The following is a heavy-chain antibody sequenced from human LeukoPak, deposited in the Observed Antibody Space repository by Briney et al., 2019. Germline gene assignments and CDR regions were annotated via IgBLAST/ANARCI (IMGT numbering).Heavy chain of an antibody. Sequence: SETLSLTCTFSGGSISSSSYYWGWIRQPPGKGLEWIGSIYYSGSTYYNPSLKSRVTISVDTSKNQFSLKLSSVTAADTAVYYCARSTVVTLLYWGQGTLVTVSS. J-gene: IGHJ4*02. CDR3: ARSTVVTLLY. CDR1: GGSISSSSYY. V-gene: IGHV4-39*07. CDR2: IYYSGST. D-gene: IGHD4-23*01.